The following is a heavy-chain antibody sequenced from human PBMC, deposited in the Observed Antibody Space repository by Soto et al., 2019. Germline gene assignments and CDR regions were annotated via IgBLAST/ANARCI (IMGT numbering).Heavy chain of an antibody. CDR1: GFTVSNNY. Sequence: EVQLVESGGGLIQPGGSLRLSCAVSGFTVSNNYMSWVRQAPGKGLEGVSVIYSGGYTAYGDSVKGRFTISRDNSKNTLYLKTKSLGPAAPAVFSCGTHPGGGGYWGQGTLVTVSS. CDR2: IYSGGYT. CDR3: GTHPGGGGY. J-gene: IGHJ4*02. V-gene: IGHV3-53*01. D-gene: IGHD3-10*01.